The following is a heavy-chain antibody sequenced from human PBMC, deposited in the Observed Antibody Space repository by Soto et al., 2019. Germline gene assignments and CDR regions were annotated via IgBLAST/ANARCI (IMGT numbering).Heavy chain of an antibody. V-gene: IGHV3-48*01. CDR2: ISSSSSTI. CDR3: ARDSGDIVLMVYDHWFDP. J-gene: IGHJ5*02. Sequence: GGSLRLSCAASGFTFSSYSMNWVRQAPGKGLEWVSYISSSSSTIYYADSVKGRFTISRDNAKNSLYLQMNSLRAEDTAVYYCARDSGDIVLMVYDHWFDPWGQGTLVTVSS. D-gene: IGHD2-8*01. CDR1: GFTFSSYS.